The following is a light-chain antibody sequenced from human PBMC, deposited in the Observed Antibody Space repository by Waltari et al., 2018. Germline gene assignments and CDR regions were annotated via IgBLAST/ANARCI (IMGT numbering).Light chain of an antibody. CDR1: SSDIGAYNY. V-gene: IGLV2-8*01. Sequence: QSALTQPPSASGPPGQSVAISCTGTSSDIGAYNYVSWYQQHPGKAPKLIIDEVTKRPSGVPDRCSGSKSGNTASLTVAGLQPEDEADYYCASFAGNFIWVFGGGTKLTVL. CDR2: EVT. CDR3: ASFAGNFIWV. J-gene: IGLJ3*02.